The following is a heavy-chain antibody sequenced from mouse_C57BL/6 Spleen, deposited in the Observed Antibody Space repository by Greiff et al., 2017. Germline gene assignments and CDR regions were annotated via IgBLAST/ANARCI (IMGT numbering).Heavy chain of an antibody. V-gene: IGHV5-16*01. CDR1: GFTFSDYY. CDR3: AREEGSYGSSYYFDY. D-gene: IGHD1-1*01. Sequence: EVMLVESEGGLVQPGSSMKLSCTASGFTFSDYYMAWVRQVPEKGLEWVANINYDGSSTYYLDSLKSRFIISRDNAKNILYLQMSSLKSEDTATYYCAREEGSYGSSYYFDYWGQGTTLTVSS. J-gene: IGHJ2*01. CDR2: INYDGSST.